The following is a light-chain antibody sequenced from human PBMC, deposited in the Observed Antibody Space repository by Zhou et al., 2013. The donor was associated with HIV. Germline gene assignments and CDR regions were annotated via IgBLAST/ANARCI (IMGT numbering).Light chain of an antibody. V-gene: IGKV3-15*01. CDR1: QTIDSS. Sequence: EVVMTQSPATLSASPGESVTLSCRASQTIDSSLAWYHQHPGQAPRLLILLASTRPSGVPDRVRGSGSGTEFTLSITNVRSEDVGVYYCQQYKRWPLTFGQGTRL. CDR3: QQYKRWPLT. CDR2: LAS. J-gene: IGKJ5*01.